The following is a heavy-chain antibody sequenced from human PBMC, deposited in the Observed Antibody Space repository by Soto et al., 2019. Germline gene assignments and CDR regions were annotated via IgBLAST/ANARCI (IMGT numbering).Heavy chain of an antibody. V-gene: IGHV3-11*01. CDR2: TSSSGSTI. J-gene: IGHJ4*02. CDR3: ERVSRGRGVVIPNDY. CDR1: GFSLSDYY. Sequence: GVLRLSSEDSGFSLSDYYISMIRQAPGKGLEWVSYTSSSGSTIYYADSVKGRFTISRDNAKNSLYLQMNSLRAEDTAVYYCERVSRGRGVVIPNDYWGQGTLVTVSS. D-gene: IGHD3-3*01.